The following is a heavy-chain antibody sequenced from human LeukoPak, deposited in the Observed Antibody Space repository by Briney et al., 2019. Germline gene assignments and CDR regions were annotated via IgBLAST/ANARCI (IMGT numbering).Heavy chain of an antibody. CDR1: GFTFSSYA. Sequence: GGSLRLSCAASGFTFSSYAMSWVRQAPGKGLEWVSAISDSGDITYYSDSVKGRFTVSRDNSRNTLYLQMNSLRAEDTAVYYCAEGGYDQDFDYWGQGALVTVSS. J-gene: IGHJ4*02. D-gene: IGHD5-12*01. V-gene: IGHV3-23*01. CDR3: AEGGYDQDFDY. CDR2: ISDSGDIT.